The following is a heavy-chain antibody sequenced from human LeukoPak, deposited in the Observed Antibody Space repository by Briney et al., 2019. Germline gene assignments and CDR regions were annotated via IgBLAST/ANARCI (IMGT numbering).Heavy chain of an antibody. CDR2: ISWDISTT. Sequence: GGSLRLSCAASGFTFDDYAMHWVRQAPGKGLEWVSLISWDISTTYYADSVKGRFTISRDNSKNSLYLQMNSLRAEDTALYYCARDKVQGSEWGSNFDYWGQGTLVTVSS. V-gene: IGHV3-43D*03. J-gene: IGHJ4*02. CDR1: GFTFDDYA. D-gene: IGHD2-15*01. CDR3: ARDKVQGSEWGSNFDY.